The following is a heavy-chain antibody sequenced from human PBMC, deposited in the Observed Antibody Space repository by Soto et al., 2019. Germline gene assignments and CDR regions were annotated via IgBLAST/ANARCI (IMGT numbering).Heavy chain of an antibody. CDR2: IIPIFGTA. V-gene: IGHV1-69*13. CDR3: ARDFLGGPLVAAIHFDS. J-gene: IGHJ4*02. CDR1: GGTFSSYA. D-gene: IGHD5-12*01. Sequence: GASVKVSCKASGGTFSSYAISWVRQAPGQGLEWMGGIIPIFGTANYAQKFQGRVTITADESTSTAYMELSSLGSEDTAVHYCARDFLGGPLVAAIHFDSWGQGTLVTVSS.